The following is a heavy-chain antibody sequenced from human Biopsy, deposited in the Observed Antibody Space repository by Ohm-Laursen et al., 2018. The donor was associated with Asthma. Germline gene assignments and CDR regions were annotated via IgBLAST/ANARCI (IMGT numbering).Heavy chain of an antibody. D-gene: IGHD2-2*01. CDR3: ARDGTDMNEAMPKDY. CDR1: GFTFDDYA. Sequence: SLRLSCTDSGFTFDDYAMHWVRQAPGKGLEWVSGISWNSGSIGYADSVKGRFTISRDNAKNSLYLQMNSLRAEDTAVYYCARDGTDMNEAMPKDYWGQGTLVTVSS. CDR2: ISWNSGSI. V-gene: IGHV3-9*01. J-gene: IGHJ4*02.